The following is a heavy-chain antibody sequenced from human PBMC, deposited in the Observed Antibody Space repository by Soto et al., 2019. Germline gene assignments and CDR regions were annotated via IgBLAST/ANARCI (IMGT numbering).Heavy chain of an antibody. D-gene: IGHD3-22*01. J-gene: IGHJ6*01. V-gene: IGHV6-1*01. CDR2: TYYRSKWYN. CDR1: GGSVSNNSAS. Sequence: SQTLSRTGAMSGGSVSNNSASWNWTRQSPSRGLEWLGRTYYRSKWYNDYAVSVKSRITINPDTSKNQFSLQLNSVTPADTAVYYCARDTTMSRRVICCLLTQRHYYCM. CDR3: ARDTTMSRRVICCLLTQRHYYCM.